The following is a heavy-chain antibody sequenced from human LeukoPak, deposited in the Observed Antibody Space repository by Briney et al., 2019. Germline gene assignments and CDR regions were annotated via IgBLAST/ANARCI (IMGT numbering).Heavy chain of an antibody. D-gene: IGHD6-19*01. V-gene: IGHV3-30-3*01. J-gene: IGHJ4*02. CDR2: ISYDGSNK. CDR1: GFTFSSYA. Sequence: GRSLRLSCAASGFTFSSYAMHWVRQAPGKGLEWVAVISYDGSNKYYADSVKGRFTISRDNSKNTLYLQMNSLRAEDTAVYYCARDSGWYFGYWGQGTLVTVSS. CDR3: ARDSGWYFGY.